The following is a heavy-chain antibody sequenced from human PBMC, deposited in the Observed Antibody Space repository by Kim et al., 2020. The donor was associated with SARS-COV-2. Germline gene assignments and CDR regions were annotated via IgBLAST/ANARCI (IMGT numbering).Heavy chain of an antibody. Sequence: SETLSLTCTVSGGSISSGSYYWSWIRQPAGKGLEWLGRIYTSGSTNYNSSLKSRVTLSVDTSKNQFSLKLSSVTAADTVVYYCAAYYDYVWGSYRYSYSDSWGQGPLVPVSS. D-gene: IGHD3-16*02. V-gene: IGHV4-61*02. J-gene: IGHJ5*01. CDR1: GGSISSGSYY. CDR3: AAYYDYVWGSYRYSYSDS. CDR2: IYTSGST.